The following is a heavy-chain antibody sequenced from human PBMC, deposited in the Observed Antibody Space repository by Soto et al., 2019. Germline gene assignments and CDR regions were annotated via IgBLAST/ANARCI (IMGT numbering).Heavy chain of an antibody. CDR3: ARGPGYCSGGSCYPTYYCYGMDV. CDR1: GGSISSYY. J-gene: IGHJ6*02. D-gene: IGHD2-15*01. V-gene: IGHV4-59*01. CDR2: IYYSGST. Sequence: QVQLQESGPGLVKPSETLSLTCTVSGGSISSYYWSWIRQPPGKGLEWIGYIYYSGSTNYNPSLKSPVSISVDTSKNQFSLKLSSVTAADTAVYYRARGPGYCSGGSCYPTYYCYGMDVWGQGTTVTVSS.